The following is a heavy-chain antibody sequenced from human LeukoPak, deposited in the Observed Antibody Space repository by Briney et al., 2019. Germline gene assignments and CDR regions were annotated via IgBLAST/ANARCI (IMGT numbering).Heavy chain of an antibody. CDR3: VRWIGGDYNYIDY. D-gene: IGHD4-17*01. CDR1: GDSVSSNSAA. CDR2: TYYRSKWYN. Sequence: SQTLSLTCAISGDSVSSNSAAWNCIRQSPSRGLECLGRTYYRSKWYNDYTASVKSRISITPDTSKNQFSLQLNSVTPEDTAAYYCVRWIGGDYNYIDYWGQGTLVTVSS. V-gene: IGHV6-1*01. J-gene: IGHJ4*02.